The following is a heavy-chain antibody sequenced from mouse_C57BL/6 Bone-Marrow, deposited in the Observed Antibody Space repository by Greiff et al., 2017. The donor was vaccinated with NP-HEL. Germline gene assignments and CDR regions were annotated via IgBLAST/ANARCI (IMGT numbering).Heavy chain of an antibody. Sequence: EVQLVESGGDLVKPGGSLKLSCAASGFTFSSYGMSWVRQTPDQRLEWVATISSGGSYTYYPDSVKGRITIARDNAKNTLYLQMSSLKSEDTAMYYCARNYGSSSYYFDYWGQGTTLTVSS. CDR1: GFTFSSYG. CDR2: ISSGGSYT. J-gene: IGHJ2*01. V-gene: IGHV5-6*01. CDR3: ARNYGSSSYYFDY. D-gene: IGHD1-1*01.